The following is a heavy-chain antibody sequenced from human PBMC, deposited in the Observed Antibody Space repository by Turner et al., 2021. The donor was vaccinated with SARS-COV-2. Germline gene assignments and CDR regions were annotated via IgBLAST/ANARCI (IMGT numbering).Heavy chain of an antibody. V-gene: IGHV1-18*01. Sequence: QVQLVLSGAEVKKPGASVKVSCKASGYTFTSYGISWVRQAPGQGLEWMGWISAYKGNTNYAQKLQGRVTMTTDTSTSTAYMELRSLRSDDTAVYYCARDLEVRFGEFPLDYWGQGTLVTVSS. CDR3: ARDLEVRFGEFPLDY. CDR1: GYTFTSYG. J-gene: IGHJ4*02. CDR2: ISAYKGNT. D-gene: IGHD3-10*01.